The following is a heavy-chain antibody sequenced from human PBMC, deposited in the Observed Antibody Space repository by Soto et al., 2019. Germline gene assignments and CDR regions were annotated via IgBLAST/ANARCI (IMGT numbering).Heavy chain of an antibody. CDR1: GLTIISYA. CDR3: AKDPYGGSWSYYYYWAV. CDR2: ISGSGGST. D-gene: IGHD6-13*01. J-gene: IGHJ6*03. V-gene: IGHV3-23*01. Sequence: GGSLRVSCAAAGLTIISYAMSWVSQATGKGLEWVSAISGSGGSTYYADSVKGRFTISRDNSKNTLYLQMNSLRAEGTAVYYCAKDPYGGSWSYYYYWAVWGKGTTVTSP.